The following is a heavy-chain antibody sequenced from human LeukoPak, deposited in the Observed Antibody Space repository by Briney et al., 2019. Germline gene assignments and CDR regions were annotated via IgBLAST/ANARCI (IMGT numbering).Heavy chain of an antibody. Sequence: GGSLRLSCAASGFTFSTYGMHLVRQAPGKGLEWVAFIRNDGSIKYYADSVKGRFTISRDNSKNTLYLQMNSLRDEDTAVYYCAKDQPTPYFDYWGQGTLVTVSS. CDR1: GFTFSTYG. V-gene: IGHV3-30*02. CDR3: AKDQPTPYFDY. J-gene: IGHJ4*02. CDR2: IRNDGSIK.